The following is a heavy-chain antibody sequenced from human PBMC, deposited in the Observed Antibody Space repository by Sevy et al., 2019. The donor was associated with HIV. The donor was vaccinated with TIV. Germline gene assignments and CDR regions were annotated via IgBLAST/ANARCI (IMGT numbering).Heavy chain of an antibody. CDR3: AKDQRWLQSYYYGMDV. CDR2: ISYDGSNK. V-gene: IGHV3-30*18. D-gene: IGHD5-12*01. Sequence: GGSLRLSCAASGFTFSDYGMHWVRQAPGKGLEWMVVISYDGSNKYYADSVKGRFTISRDNSKNTLYLQMNSLRAEDTAVYYCAKDQRWLQSYYYGMDVWGQGTTVTVSS. CDR1: GFTFSDYG. J-gene: IGHJ6*02.